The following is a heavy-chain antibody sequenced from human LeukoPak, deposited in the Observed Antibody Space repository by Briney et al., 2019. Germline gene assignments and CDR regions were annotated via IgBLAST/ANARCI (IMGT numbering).Heavy chain of an antibody. CDR1: DGSISSYY. CDR3: ARSRSGWRGSWFDP. Sequence: PSETLSLTCTVSDGSISSYYWSWIRQPAGKGLEWIGRIYTSGSTNYNPSLKSRVTMSVDTSKNQFSLKLSSVTAADTAVYYCARSRSGWRGSWFDPWGQGTLVTVSS. J-gene: IGHJ5*02. D-gene: IGHD6-19*01. V-gene: IGHV4-4*07. CDR2: IYTSGST.